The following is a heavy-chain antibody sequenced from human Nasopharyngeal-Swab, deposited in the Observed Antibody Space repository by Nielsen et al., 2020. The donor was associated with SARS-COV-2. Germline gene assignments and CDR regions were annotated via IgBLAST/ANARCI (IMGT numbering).Heavy chain of an antibody. CDR3: ARDHNWNAIDC. Sequence: ASVKVSCKASGYTFTSYAMNWVRQAPGQGLEWMGWINTYTGNPTYAQGFTGRFVFSLDTSVSTAYLQITSRKAEDTAVYYCARDHNWNAIDCWGQGTLVTVSS. D-gene: IGHD1-1*01. CDR1: GYTFTSYA. V-gene: IGHV7-4-1*02. J-gene: IGHJ4*02. CDR2: INTYTGNP.